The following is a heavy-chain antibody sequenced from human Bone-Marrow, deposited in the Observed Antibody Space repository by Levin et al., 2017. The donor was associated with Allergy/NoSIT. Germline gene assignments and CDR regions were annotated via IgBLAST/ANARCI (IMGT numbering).Heavy chain of an antibody. CDR1: GYSISRPYY. V-gene: IGHV4-38-2*02. J-gene: IGHJ5*02. Sequence: SETLSLTCTVSGYSISRPYYGAWIRQPPGKGLEWIGSIYHGSTYHNPSLKGRVTMSTDTSRNQFSLKLTSVTAADTAVYYCARMVDPRSGWFDPWGQGILVTVSS. CDR3: ARMVDPRSGWFDP. CDR2: IYHGST. D-gene: IGHD3-10*01.